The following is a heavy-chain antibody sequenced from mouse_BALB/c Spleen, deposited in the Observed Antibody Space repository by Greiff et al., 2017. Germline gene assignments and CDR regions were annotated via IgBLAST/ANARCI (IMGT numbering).Heavy chain of an antibody. D-gene: IGHD1-1*01. CDR1: GFTFSSYA. V-gene: IGHV5-9-4*01. J-gene: IGHJ3*01. CDR2: ISSGGSYT. CDR3: ARDRPHYGFAY. Sequence: DVHLVESGGGLVKPGGSLKLSCAASGFTFSSYAMSWVRQSPEKRLEWVAEISSGGSYTYYPDTVTGRFTISRDNAKNTLYLEMSSLRSEDTAMYYCARDRPHYGFAYWGQGTLVTVSA.